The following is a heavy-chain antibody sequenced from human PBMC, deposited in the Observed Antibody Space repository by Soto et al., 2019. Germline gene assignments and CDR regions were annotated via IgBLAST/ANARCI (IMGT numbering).Heavy chain of an antibody. D-gene: IGHD6-13*01. V-gene: IGHV4-39*01. CDR1: GGSISSSSYY. CDR3: AGIIAAASYYYYMDV. CDR2: IYYSGST. Sequence: SETLSLTCTVSGGSISSSSYYWGWIRQPPGKGLEWIGSIYYSGSTYYNPSLKSRVTISVDTSKNQFSLKPSSVTAADTAVYYCAGIIAAASYYYYMDVWGKGTTVTVSS. J-gene: IGHJ6*03.